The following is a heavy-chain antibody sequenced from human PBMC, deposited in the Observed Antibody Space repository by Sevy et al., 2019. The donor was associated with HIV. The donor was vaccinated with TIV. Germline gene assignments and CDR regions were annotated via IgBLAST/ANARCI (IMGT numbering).Heavy chain of an antibody. CDR2: IKQEGSEK. D-gene: IGHD3-10*01. CDR3: VLGGGAGVGFGGYYFDY. J-gene: IGHJ4*02. CDR1: GFTFSTYW. V-gene: IGHV3-7*01. Sequence: GGSLRLSCVASGFTFSTYWMSWVRQAPGKGLEWVANIKQEGSEKFYVDSVKGRFTISRDNAKNSLYLQMNSLRAEDTAVYYCVLGGGAGVGFGGYYFDYWGQGTLVTVSS.